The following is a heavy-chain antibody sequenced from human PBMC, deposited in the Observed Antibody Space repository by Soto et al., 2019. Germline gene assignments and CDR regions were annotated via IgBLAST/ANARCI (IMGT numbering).Heavy chain of an antibody. CDR2: INPESGGT. J-gene: IGHJ6*02. D-gene: IGHD2-8*01. CDR3: ARGDSTDCSNGVCSFFYNHDMGV. Sequence: GASVKVSCKASGYSFTDYHIHWVRQAPGQGLEWLRRINPESGGTSTAQKFQGWVTMTTDTSISTASRELTRLTSDDTAIYYCARGDSTDCSNGVCSFFYNHDMGVWGQGTTVTVSS. V-gene: IGHV1-2*04. CDR1: GYSFTDYH.